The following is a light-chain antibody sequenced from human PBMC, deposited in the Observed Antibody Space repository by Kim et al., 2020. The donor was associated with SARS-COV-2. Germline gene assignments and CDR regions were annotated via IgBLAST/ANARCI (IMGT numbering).Light chain of an antibody. Sequence: ASVGDRVTITCRASQSISNYLNWYQQKPGRAPDLLIYGISTLQSGVPSRFSGSGSGTDFTLTISSLQPEDFATYYCQQGYNTLRTFGQGTKVDIK. V-gene: IGKV1-39*01. CDR1: QSISNY. CDR2: GIS. CDR3: QQGYNTLRT. J-gene: IGKJ1*01.